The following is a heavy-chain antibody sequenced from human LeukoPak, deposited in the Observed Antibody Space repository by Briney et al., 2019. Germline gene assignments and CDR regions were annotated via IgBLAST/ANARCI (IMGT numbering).Heavy chain of an antibody. V-gene: IGHV7-4-1*02. CDR2: INTNTGNP. CDR3: ARELRYYYDSSGYTSLGY. CDR1: GYTFTSYA. J-gene: IGHJ4*02. D-gene: IGHD3-22*01. Sequence: ASVKVSCKASGYTFTSYALNWVRQAPGQGLEWMGWINTNTGNPTYAQGFTGRFVLSLDTSVSTAYLQISSLKAEDTAVYYCARELRYYYDSSGYTSLGYWGQGTLVTVSS.